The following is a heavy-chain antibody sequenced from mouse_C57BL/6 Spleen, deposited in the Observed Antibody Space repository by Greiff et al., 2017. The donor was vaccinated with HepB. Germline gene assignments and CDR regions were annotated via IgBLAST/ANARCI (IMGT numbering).Heavy chain of an antibody. CDR3: ARNHYGSSRAMDY. Sequence: EVKLVESGGGLVKPGGSLKLSCAASGFTFSDYGMHWVRQAPEKGLEWVAYISSGSSTIYYADTVKGRFTISRDNAKNTLFLQMTSLRSEDTAMYYCARNHYGSSRAMDYWGQGTSVTVSS. V-gene: IGHV5-17*01. J-gene: IGHJ4*01. CDR2: ISSGSSTI. D-gene: IGHD1-1*01. CDR1: GFTFSDYG.